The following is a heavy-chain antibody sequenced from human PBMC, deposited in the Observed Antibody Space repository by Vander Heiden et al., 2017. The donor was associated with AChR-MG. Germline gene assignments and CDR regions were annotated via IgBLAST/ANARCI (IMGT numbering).Heavy chain of an antibody. J-gene: IGHJ6*03. CDR3: ARRGDIDYVWGKLYYYMDV. CDR2: IIPIFGTA. CDR1: GGLFSSYA. V-gene: IGHV1-69*01. Sequence: QVQLVQSGAEVKKPGSQVKVSCKASGGLFSSYAIGWVRRAPGQGIEWMAGIIPIFGTANYAQKFQGRVTITADESTSTAYMELSSLRSEDTAVYYCARRGDIDYVWGKLYYYMDVWGKGTTVTVSS. D-gene: IGHD3-16*01.